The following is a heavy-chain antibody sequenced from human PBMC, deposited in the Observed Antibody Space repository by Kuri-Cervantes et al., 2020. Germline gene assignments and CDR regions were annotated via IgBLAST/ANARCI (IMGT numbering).Heavy chain of an antibody. Sequence: ASVKVSCKASGHTFTGYYMHWVRQAPGQGLEWMGIINPSGGSTSYAQKFQGRVTVTRDTSTSTVYMELSSLRSEDTAVYYCARDPPYDSSGYYYGAHAFDIWGQGAMVTVSS. CDR1: GHTFTGYY. D-gene: IGHD3-22*01. CDR2: INPSGGST. J-gene: IGHJ3*02. V-gene: IGHV1-46*01. CDR3: ARDPPYDSSGYYYGAHAFDI.